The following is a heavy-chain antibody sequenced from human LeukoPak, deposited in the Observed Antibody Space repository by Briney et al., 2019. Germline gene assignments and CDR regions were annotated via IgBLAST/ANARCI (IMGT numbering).Heavy chain of an antibody. CDR1: GYSFPTYW. J-gene: IGHJ4*02. CDR3: ATYGSGSYFYFDY. V-gene: IGHV5-51*01. CDR2: IYPGDSDT. D-gene: IGHD3-10*01. Sequence: GESLKISCKGSGYSFPTYWIGWVRQMPGKGLEWMGIIYPGDSDTRYSPSFQGQVTISADKSISTAYLQWSSLKASDTAMYYCATYGSGSYFYFDYWGQGTLVTVSS.